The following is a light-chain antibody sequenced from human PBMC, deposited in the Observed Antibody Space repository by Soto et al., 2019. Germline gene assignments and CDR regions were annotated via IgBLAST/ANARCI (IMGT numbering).Light chain of an antibody. CDR3: QQYHNWPIT. V-gene: IGKV3-15*01. CDR2: DAS. CDR1: QSVSSN. Sequence: EIVMTQSPATLSVSPGESATLSCRASQSVSSNLAWHQQKPGQAPRLLMYDASTRATGISARFSGSGSGTEFTLTISSLQSEDFAVYYCQQYHNWPITFGQGTRLEIK. J-gene: IGKJ5*01.